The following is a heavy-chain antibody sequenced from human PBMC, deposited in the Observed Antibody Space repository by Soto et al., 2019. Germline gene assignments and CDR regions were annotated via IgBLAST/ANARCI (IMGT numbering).Heavy chain of an antibody. CDR3: ARGLRRVVVVVAVNLYYYYGMDV. D-gene: IGHD2-15*01. Sequence: ASVKVSCKASGGTFSSYAISWVRQAPGQGLEWMGGIIPIFGTANYAQKFQGRVTITADESTSTAYMELSSLRSEDTAVYYCARGLRRVVVVVAVNLYYYYGMDVWGQGTTVTVSS. CDR1: GGTFSSYA. J-gene: IGHJ6*02. CDR2: IIPIFGTA. V-gene: IGHV1-69*13.